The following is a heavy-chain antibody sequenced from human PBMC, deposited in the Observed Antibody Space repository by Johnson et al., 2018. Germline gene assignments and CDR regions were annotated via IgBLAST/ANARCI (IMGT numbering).Heavy chain of an antibody. D-gene: IGHD3-22*01. CDR1: RFTFSSSG. Sequence: QVQLVQSGGGVVQPGTSLRLSCAPSRFTFSSSGTHWVRQSPGKGLEWVAALSYDGNDKYYPDSVTGRFIISRDNSKNTLYLQMNSLRPEYTAMYFCAKTSYEDSRGSPHAFDIWGQGTMVTVSS. J-gene: IGHJ3*02. CDR2: LSYDGNDK. V-gene: IGHV3-30*18. CDR3: AKTSYEDSRGSPHAFDI.